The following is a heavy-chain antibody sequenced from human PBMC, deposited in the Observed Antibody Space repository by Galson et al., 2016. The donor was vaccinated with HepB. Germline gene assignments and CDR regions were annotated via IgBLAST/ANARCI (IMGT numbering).Heavy chain of an antibody. V-gene: IGHV3-33*01. Sequence: SLRLSCAASGFSFSTYGMHWVRQAPGKGLEWVAVIWHDGSIKYYGESVKGRFTISRDNSKNTLFLQMTALRVEDTAVYYCARDYSRSGPMYSYYYMDVWGKGTT. D-gene: IGHD6-13*01. J-gene: IGHJ6*03. CDR1: GFSFSTYG. CDR2: IWHDGSIK. CDR3: ARDYSRSGPMYSYYYMDV.